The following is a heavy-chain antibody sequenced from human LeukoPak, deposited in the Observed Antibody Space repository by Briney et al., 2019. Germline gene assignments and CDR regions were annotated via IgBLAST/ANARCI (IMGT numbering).Heavy chain of an antibody. CDR3: ARVKDFWSGYYPSRIYYFDY. CDR2: INHSGST. CDR1: GGSISSSSYY. V-gene: IGHV4-39*07. Sequence: SETLSLTCTVSGGSISSSSYYWGWIRQPPGKGLEWIGEINHSGSTNYNPSLKSRVTISVDTSKNQFSLKLSSVTAADTAVYYCARVKDFWSGYYPSRIYYFDYWGQGTLVTVSS. D-gene: IGHD3-3*01. J-gene: IGHJ4*02.